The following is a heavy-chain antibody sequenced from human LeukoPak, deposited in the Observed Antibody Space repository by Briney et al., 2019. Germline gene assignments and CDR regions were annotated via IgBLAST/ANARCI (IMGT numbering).Heavy chain of an antibody. V-gene: IGHV3-74*01. Sequence: GGSLRLSCVGSGCKFNSYWMNWVRQVPGKGLVWVAHINTHGNTANYADSVKGRFTISRDNAKSTLYLQMNSLRAEDTAIYYCVRDNAYTLDYWGHGTLVSVSS. CDR3: VRDNAYTLDY. CDR1: GCKFNSYW. D-gene: IGHD5-24*01. CDR2: INTHGNTA. J-gene: IGHJ4*01.